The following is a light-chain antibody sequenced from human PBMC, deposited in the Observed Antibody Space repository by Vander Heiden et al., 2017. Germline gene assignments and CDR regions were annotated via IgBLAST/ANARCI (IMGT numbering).Light chain of an antibody. Sequence: ELLLTHSPATLPLSPWEGATLSCRTSQSVSSYLAWYQQKPGQAPRLLIYDASNRATGIPARFSGSGSGTDFTLTISILEPEDFAVYYCQQRSNWPPLTFGGGTKVEIK. CDR1: QSVSSY. J-gene: IGKJ4*01. V-gene: IGKV3-11*01. CDR3: QQRSNWPPLT. CDR2: DAS.